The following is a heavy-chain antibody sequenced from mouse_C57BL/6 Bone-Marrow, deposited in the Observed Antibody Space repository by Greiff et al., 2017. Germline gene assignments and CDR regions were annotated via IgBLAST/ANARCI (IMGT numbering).Heavy chain of an antibody. D-gene: IGHD2-1*01. CDR1: GYTFTSYW. J-gene: IGHJ3*01. Sequence: QVQLQQPGAELVKPGASVKMSCKASGYTFTSYWITWVKQRPGQCLEWIGDIYPGSGSTNYNEKFKSKATLTVDTSSSTAYMQLSSLTSEDSAVYYCARNGNYEISFAYWGQGTLVTVSA. CDR3: ARNGNYEISFAY. CDR2: IYPGSGST. V-gene: IGHV1-55*01.